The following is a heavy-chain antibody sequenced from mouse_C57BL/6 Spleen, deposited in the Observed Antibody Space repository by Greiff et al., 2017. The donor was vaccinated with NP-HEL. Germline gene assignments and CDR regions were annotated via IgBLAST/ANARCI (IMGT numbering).Heavy chain of an antibody. CDR2: ISSGSSTI. Sequence: EVQGVESGGGLVKPGGSLKLSCAASGFTFSDYGMHWVRQAPEKGLEWVAYISSGSSTIYYADTVQGRFTISRDNAKNTLFLQMTSLRSEDTAMYYCASNYGDAMDYWGQGTSVTVSS. V-gene: IGHV5-17*01. D-gene: IGHD1-2*01. CDR3: ASNYGDAMDY. J-gene: IGHJ4*01. CDR1: GFTFSDYG.